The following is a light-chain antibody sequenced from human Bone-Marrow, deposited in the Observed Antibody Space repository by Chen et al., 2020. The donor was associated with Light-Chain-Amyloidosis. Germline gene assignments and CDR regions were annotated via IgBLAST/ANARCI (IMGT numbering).Light chain of an antibody. J-gene: IGLJ1*01. CDR1: SSDVGDDNH. Sequence: QSALTQPASVSASPRQSITISCTGTSSDVGDDNHVSWYQQQPDKAPKLMIYEVTNRPSWVPDRFAGSKSDNTASLTISGLQTEDEADYFCSSYTITNTLVFGSGTRVTVL. CDR3: SSYTITNTLV. CDR2: EVT. V-gene: IGLV2-14*01.